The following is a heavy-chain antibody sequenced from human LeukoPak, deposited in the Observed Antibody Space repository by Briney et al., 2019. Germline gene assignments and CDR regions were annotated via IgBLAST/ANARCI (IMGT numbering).Heavy chain of an antibody. V-gene: IGHV4-4*07. Sequence: SETLSLTCTVSGGSISSYYWSWIRQPAGKGLEWIGRVYTSGSTNYNPSLKSRVTVSVDTSKNQFSLKLTPVTAADTAVYYCARVRDTPHWYFDYWGQGTLVTVSS. CDR3: ARVRDTPHWYFDY. CDR2: VYTSGST. D-gene: IGHD2-15*01. J-gene: IGHJ4*02. CDR1: GGSISSYY.